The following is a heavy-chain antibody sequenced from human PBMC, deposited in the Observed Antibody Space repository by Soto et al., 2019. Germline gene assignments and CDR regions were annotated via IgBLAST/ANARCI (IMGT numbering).Heavy chain of an antibody. CDR3: ARRGSSGYYYFDY. V-gene: IGHV3-23*01. CDR1: GFTFSSYA. D-gene: IGHD3-22*01. CDR2: ISGSGGST. J-gene: IGHJ4*02. Sequence: GGSLRLSCAASGFTFSSYAMSWVRQAPGKGLEWVSAISGSGGSTYYTDSVKGRFTISRDNSKNTLYLQMNSLRAEDTAVYYCARRGSSGYYYFDYWGQGTLVTVSS.